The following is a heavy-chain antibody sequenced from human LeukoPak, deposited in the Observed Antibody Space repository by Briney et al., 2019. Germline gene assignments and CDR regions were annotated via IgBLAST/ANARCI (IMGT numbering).Heavy chain of an antibody. J-gene: IGHJ4*02. CDR3: ARDYGDY. Sequence: ASVKVSCKASGYTFTNYYIHWVRQAPGQGLEWMGIINPSGGSTSYAQKFQGRVTMTRDTSISTVYMELNRLTSDDTAVYFCARDYGDYWGQGTLVTVSS. D-gene: IGHD4-17*01. V-gene: IGHV1-46*01. CDR1: GYTFTNYY. CDR2: INPSGGST.